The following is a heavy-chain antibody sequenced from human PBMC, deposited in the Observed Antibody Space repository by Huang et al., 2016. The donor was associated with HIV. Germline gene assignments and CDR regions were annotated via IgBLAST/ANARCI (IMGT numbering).Heavy chain of an antibody. CDR3: ASQHIGAAATWF. V-gene: IGHV4-39*01. CDR2: VYQRGST. Sequence: QLQLQESGPGQVKPSETLSLTCTVSGDFISSTNNYWGWIRQSPGKGLEWVGSVYQRGSTNYNPALRSRVTLSVDTSRNQFSLRLNSVTAADTAVYYCASQHIGAAATWFWGRGTQVAVSS. J-gene: IGHJ4*02. CDR1: GDFISSTNNY. D-gene: IGHD6-13*01.